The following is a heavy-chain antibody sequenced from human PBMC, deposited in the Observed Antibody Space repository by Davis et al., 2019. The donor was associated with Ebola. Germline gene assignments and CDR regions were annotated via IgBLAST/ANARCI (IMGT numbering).Heavy chain of an antibody. Sequence: PGGSLRLSCGVSGFTFSDYYMSWIRQAPGKGLEWVAYISRSGSTIYYADSAKARFTISRDTTKNSLYLQMNSLRAEDTAVYYCARNKRFYYGMDVWGKGTTVTVSS. CDR1: GFTFSDYY. J-gene: IGHJ6*04. CDR3: ARNKRFYYGMDV. CDR2: ISRSGSTI. V-gene: IGHV3-11*01.